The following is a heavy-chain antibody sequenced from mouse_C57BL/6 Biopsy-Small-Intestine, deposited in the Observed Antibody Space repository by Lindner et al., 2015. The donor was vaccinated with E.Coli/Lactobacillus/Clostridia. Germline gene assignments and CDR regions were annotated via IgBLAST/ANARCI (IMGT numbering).Heavy chain of an antibody. Sequence: VQLQESGPELVKPGASVKISCKASGYAFSSSWMNWVKQRPGKGLEWIGRMYPGDGDINYNGKFKGKATLTADKSSSTAYMQLSSLTSEDSAVYFCARGYYSNWYLDVWGTGTTVTVSS. V-gene: IGHV1-82*01. CDR1: GYAFSSSW. D-gene: IGHD2-5*01. CDR2: MYPGDGDI. CDR3: ARGYYSNWYLDV. J-gene: IGHJ1*03.